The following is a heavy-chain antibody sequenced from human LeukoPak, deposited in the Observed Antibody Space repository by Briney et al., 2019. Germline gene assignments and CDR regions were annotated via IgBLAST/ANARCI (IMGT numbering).Heavy chain of an antibody. CDR2: IRFDANNK. Sequence: GGSLRLSCAASGFSFSTYGMHWVRQAPGKGLEWVAFIRFDANNKYYADSVKGRFTISRDNSKNTLYLQMNSLRAEDTAVYYCARDYARTTMITYFDYWGQGTLVTVSS. CDR1: GFSFSTYG. V-gene: IGHV3-30*02. CDR3: ARDYARTTMITYFDY. J-gene: IGHJ4*02. D-gene: IGHD3-22*01.